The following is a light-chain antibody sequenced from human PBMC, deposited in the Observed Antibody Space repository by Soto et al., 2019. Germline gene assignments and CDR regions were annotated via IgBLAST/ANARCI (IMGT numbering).Light chain of an antibody. CDR2: GAS. CDR1: QSVTSNY. CDR3: QQYTGPPTT. Sequence: EVLMTQSPATLSVSPGDRATLSCGASQSVTSNYLAWYQQKPGQAPRLLIYGASTRAAGIPDRFSGSGSGTDFTLTITRLEPEDSAVYFCQQYTGPPTTFGQGTRLEIK. J-gene: IGKJ5*01. V-gene: IGKV3-20*01.